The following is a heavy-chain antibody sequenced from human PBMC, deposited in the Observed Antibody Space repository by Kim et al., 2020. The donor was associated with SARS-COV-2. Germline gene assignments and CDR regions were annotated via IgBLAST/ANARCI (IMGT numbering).Heavy chain of an antibody. J-gene: IGHJ4*02. V-gene: IGHV3-23*01. Sequence: GGSLRLSCAASGFTFSSYAMSWVRQAPGKGLEWVSAISGSGGSTYYADSVKGRFTISRDNSKNTLYLQMNSLRAEDTAVYYCAKDRRGGYSTSSFDYWGQGTLVTVSS. CDR2: ISGSGGST. CDR1: GFTFSSYA. CDR3: AKDRRGGYSTSSFDY. D-gene: IGHD2-2*01.